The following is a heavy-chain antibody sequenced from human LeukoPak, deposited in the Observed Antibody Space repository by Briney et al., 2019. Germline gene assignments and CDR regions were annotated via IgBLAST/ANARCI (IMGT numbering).Heavy chain of an antibody. CDR1: GFTFSYYA. J-gene: IGHJ4*02. Sequence: GGSLRLSCAASGFTFSYYAMNWVRQAPGRGLEWVSRISGSDGSTDYADSAKGRFTISRDNSKNTLYLQMNNLRAEDTAVYYCAKVWSRYYFDYWGQGTLVTVSS. CDR2: ISGSDGST. D-gene: IGHD3-3*01. V-gene: IGHV3-23*01. CDR3: AKVWSRYYFDY.